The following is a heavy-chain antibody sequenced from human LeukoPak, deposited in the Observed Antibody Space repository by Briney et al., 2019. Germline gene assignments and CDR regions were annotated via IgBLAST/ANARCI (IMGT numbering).Heavy chain of an antibody. Sequence: PSETLSLTCAVYGGSFSGYYWSWIRQPPGKGLEWIGEINHSGSTNYNPSFKSRVTISVDTSKNQFSLKLSSVTAADTAVYYCARAIAAPVFFDYWGQGTLVTVSS. J-gene: IGHJ4*02. V-gene: IGHV4-34*01. CDR2: INHSGST. D-gene: IGHD6-13*01. CDR3: ARAIAAPVFFDY. CDR1: GGSFSGYY.